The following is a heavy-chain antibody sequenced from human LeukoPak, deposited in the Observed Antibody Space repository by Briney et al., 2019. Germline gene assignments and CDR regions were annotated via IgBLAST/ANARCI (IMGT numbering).Heavy chain of an antibody. J-gene: IGHJ4*02. CDR1: GFTFSSYA. D-gene: IGHD6-13*01. CDR3: ANAGYSSSWYLTISYDY. V-gene: IGHV3-23*01. CDR2: ISGSGGST. Sequence: GGSLRLSCAASGFTFSSYAMRWVRQAPGKGLEWVSAISGSGGSTYYADSVKGRFTISRDNSKNTLYLQMNSLRAEDTAVYYCANAGYSSSWYLTISYDYWGQGTLVTVSS.